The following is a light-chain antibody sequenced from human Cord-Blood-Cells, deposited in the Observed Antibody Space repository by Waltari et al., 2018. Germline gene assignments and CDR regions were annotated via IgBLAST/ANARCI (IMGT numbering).Light chain of an antibody. CDR1: QSVSSSY. J-gene: IGKJ2*01. CDR2: GAS. CDR3: QQYDNLPSYT. V-gene: IGKV3-20*01. Sequence: EIVLTQSPGTLSLSPGERATLSCRASQSVSSSYLAWYQQKPGQAPRLLIYGASSRATGIPDRFSGSGSGTDFTLTISSLQPEDIATYYCQQYDNLPSYTFGQGTKLEIK.